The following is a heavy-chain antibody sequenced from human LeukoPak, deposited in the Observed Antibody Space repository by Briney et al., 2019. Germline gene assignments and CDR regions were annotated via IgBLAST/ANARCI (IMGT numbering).Heavy chain of an antibody. D-gene: IGHD3-10*01. CDR3: ARSTYYYGSGSYLFDY. Sequence: PSETPSLTCTVSGGSISSYYWSWIRQPPGKGLEWIGYIYYSGSTNYNPSLKSRVTISVDTSKNQFSLKLSSVTAADTAVYYCARSTYYYGSGSYLFDYWGQGTLVTVSS. J-gene: IGHJ4*02. CDR1: GGSISSYY. V-gene: IGHV4-59*01. CDR2: IYYSGST.